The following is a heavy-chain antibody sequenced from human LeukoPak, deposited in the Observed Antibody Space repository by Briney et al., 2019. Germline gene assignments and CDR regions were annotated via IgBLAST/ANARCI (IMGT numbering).Heavy chain of an antibody. D-gene: IGHD3-10*01. Sequence: SETLSLTCAVYGGSFSGFYWSWIRQPPGKGLEWIGYLYYSGSTNYNPSLKSRVTISVDTSKNQFSLKLSSVTAADTAVYYCAQEGRRGAFDIWGQGTMVTVSS. V-gene: IGHV4-59*01. CDR2: LYYSGST. J-gene: IGHJ3*02. CDR3: AQEGRRGAFDI. CDR1: GGSFSGFY.